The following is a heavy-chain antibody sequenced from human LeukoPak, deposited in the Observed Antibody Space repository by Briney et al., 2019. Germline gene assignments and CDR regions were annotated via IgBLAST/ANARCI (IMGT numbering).Heavy chain of an antibody. J-gene: IGHJ4*02. V-gene: IGHV3-23*01. Sequence: TGGSLRLSCAASGFTFSSYAMSWVRQAPGKGLEWVSAISGSGGSTYYADSVKGRFTISRDNSKNTLYLQMNSLRAEDTAVYYCAKFTDGYYDFWSGYPYWGQGTLVTVSS. CDR1: GFTFSSYA. CDR2: ISGSGGST. D-gene: IGHD3-3*01. CDR3: AKFTDGYYDFWSGYPY.